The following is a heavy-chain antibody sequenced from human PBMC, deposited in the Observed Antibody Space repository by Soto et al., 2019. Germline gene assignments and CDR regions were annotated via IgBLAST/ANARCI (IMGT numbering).Heavy chain of an antibody. CDR1: VGSVSSGSYY. V-gene: IGHV4-61*01. D-gene: IGHD4-4*01. CDR2: IYYSGST. CDR3: ARVRAMTTVTTYYYYYGMDV. J-gene: IGHJ6*02. Sequence: LSLTFTVSVGSVSSGSYYWSWIRQPPGKGLEWIGYIYYSGSTNYNPSLKSRVTISVDTSKNQFSLKLSSVTAADTAVYYCARVRAMTTVTTYYYYYGMDVWGQGTTVTV.